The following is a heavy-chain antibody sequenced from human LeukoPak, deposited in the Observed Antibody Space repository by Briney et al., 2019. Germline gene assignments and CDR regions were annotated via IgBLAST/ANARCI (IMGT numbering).Heavy chain of an antibody. V-gene: IGHV3-48*01. Sequence: GGSLSLSCAATGFTFSSYALSWVRQAPGKGLEWVSYISSSSSTIYYADSVKGRFTISRDNAKNSLYLQMNSLRAEDTAAYYCARQYYHGSGSYYDVFDYWGQGTLVTVSS. CDR1: GFTFSSYA. D-gene: IGHD3-10*01. CDR3: ARQYYHGSGSYYDVFDY. CDR2: ISSSSSTI. J-gene: IGHJ4*02.